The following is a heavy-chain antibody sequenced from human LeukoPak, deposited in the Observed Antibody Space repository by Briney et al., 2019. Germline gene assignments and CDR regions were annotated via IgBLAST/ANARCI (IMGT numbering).Heavy chain of an antibody. D-gene: IGHD1-26*01. CDR1: GFTFSSYG. CDR3: AKDGYSGSYSGGFDY. CDR2: ISYDGSNK. J-gene: IGHJ4*02. V-gene: IGHV3-30*18. Sequence: GRSLRLSCAASGFTFSSYGMHWVRQAPGKGLEWVAVISYDGSNKYYADSVKGRFTISRDNSKNTLYLQMNSLRAEDTAVYYCAKDGYSGSYSGGFDYWGQGTLVTVSS.